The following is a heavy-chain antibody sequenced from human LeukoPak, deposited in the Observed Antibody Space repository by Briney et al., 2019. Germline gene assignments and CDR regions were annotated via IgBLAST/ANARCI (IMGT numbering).Heavy chain of an antibody. CDR2: ISAYNGNT. Sequence: ASVKVSCKASGYTFTSYGISWVRQAPGQGLEWMGWISAYNGNTNYAQKLQGRVTMTRDTSMSTAYMELRTLRSDDTAVYYCARDTYYDFWSGYHFYFNYWGQGTLVTVSS. CDR1: GYTFTSYG. J-gene: IGHJ4*02. D-gene: IGHD3-3*01. CDR3: ARDTYYDFWSGYHFYFNY. V-gene: IGHV1-18*01.